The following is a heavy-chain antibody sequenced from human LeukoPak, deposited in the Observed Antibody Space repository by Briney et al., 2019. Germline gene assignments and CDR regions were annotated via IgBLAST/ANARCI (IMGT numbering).Heavy chain of an antibody. D-gene: IGHD5-18*01. CDR1: GGSISNYY. J-gene: IGHJ4*02. Sequence: SETLSLTCSVSGGSISNYYWSWIRQPPGKGLEWIGYIFYTGSTKYNPSLRSRVTISVDTAKNQFSLKLSSVTAADTAVYYCARVGGYTYGYEFDYWGQGTLVTVSS. CDR3: ARVGGYTYGYEFDY. V-gene: IGHV4-59*01. CDR2: IFYTGST.